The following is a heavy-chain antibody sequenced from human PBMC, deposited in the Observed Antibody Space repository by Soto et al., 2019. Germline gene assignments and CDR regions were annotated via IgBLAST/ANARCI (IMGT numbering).Heavy chain of an antibody. V-gene: IGHV1-69*02. CDR3: ARAHHDSSCYYPLDY. D-gene: IGHD3-22*01. Sequence: QVQLVQSGAEVKKPGSSVKVSCKASGGTFSSYTISWVRQAPGQGLEWMGRIIPILGIANYAQKFQGRVTITADKSTSTAYMELSSLISEDTAVYYCARAHHDSSCYYPLDYWGQGPLVTVSS. J-gene: IGHJ4*02. CDR1: GGTFSSYT. CDR2: IIPILGIA.